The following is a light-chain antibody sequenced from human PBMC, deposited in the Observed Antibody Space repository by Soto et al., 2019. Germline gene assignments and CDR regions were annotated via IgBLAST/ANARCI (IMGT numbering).Light chain of an antibody. V-gene: IGKV3-11*01. CDR3: QQRSNWPLT. Sequence: EIVLTQSPATLSLSPGERATLFCRASQSVSSYFAWYQQKPGQAPNLLIYDASNRATGIPARFSGSGSGTDSTLTISSLEPEDFAVYYCQQRSNWPLTFGQGTRLEI. CDR2: DAS. J-gene: IGKJ5*01. CDR1: QSVSSY.